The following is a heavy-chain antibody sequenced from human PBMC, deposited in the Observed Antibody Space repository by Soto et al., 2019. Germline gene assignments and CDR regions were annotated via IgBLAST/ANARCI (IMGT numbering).Heavy chain of an antibody. Sequence: EVQLVESGGGLVKPGGSLRISCAASGFTFSSDSMNWVRQAPGKGLEWVSSISSSISYIYYADSVKGRFTISRDNAKNSLYLQMNSLRADDTAVYSCSRVGPAASIYGMDVGGQGTTVTVSS. CDR3: SRVGPAASIYGMDV. D-gene: IGHD2-2*01. J-gene: IGHJ6*02. CDR2: ISSSISYI. CDR1: GFTFSSDS. V-gene: IGHV3-21*01.